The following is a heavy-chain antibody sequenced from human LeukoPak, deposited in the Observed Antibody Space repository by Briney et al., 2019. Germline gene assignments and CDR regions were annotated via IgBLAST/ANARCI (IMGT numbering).Heavy chain of an antibody. CDR1: GYTFTSYD. Sequence: GASVKVSCKASGYTFTSYDFNWVRQATGQGLEWMGWMNPNSGNTGYAQEFQGRVTMTRNTSISTAYMELSSLRSEDTAFYYCARRVATVVTLSYFDYWGQGTLVTVSS. CDR3: ARRVATVVTLSYFDY. CDR2: MNPNSGNT. D-gene: IGHD4-23*01. J-gene: IGHJ4*02. V-gene: IGHV1-8*01.